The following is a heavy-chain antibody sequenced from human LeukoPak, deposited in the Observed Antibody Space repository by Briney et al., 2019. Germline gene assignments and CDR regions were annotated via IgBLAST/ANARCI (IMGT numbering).Heavy chain of an antibody. J-gene: IGHJ5*02. CDR2: INPSSGGT. Sequence: GASVKVSCKASGYTFTGYYMHWVRQAPGQGLEWMGWINPSSGGTNYAQKFQGRVTMTRDTSISTAYMELSRLRSDDTAVYYCAREGSITMVRGVYFDPWGQGTLVTVSS. CDR3: AREGSITMVRGVYFDP. V-gene: IGHV1-2*02. D-gene: IGHD3-10*01. CDR1: GYTFTGYY.